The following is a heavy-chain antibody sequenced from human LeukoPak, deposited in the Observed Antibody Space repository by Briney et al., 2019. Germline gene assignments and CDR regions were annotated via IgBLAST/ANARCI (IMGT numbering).Heavy chain of an antibody. Sequence: PGRSLRLSCTASEVSLSNYAMHWVRRPPGRGLEWVAVISFDGTNKYYGDSVEGRFSVSRDNSKNTLYLQMNSLRPDDTAMYYCATDYGDYEPIDYWGQGTLVTVSS. CDR3: ATDYGDYEPIDY. V-gene: IGHV3-30*04. D-gene: IGHD4-17*01. CDR1: EVSLSNYA. CDR2: ISFDGTNK. J-gene: IGHJ4*02.